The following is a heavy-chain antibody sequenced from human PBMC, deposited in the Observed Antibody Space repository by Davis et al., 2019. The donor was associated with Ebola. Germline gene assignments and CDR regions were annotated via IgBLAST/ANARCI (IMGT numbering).Heavy chain of an antibody. CDR1: GFTFSSYG. CDR3: AKGDRLDY. D-gene: IGHD2-15*01. J-gene: IGHJ4*02. CDR2: ISYDGSNK. Sequence: GGSLRLSCAASGFTFSSYGMHWVRQAPGQGLEWVAVISYDGSNKYYADSVKGRFTISRDNSKNTLYLQMNSLRAEDTAVYYCAKGDRLDYWGQGTLVTVSS. V-gene: IGHV3-30*18.